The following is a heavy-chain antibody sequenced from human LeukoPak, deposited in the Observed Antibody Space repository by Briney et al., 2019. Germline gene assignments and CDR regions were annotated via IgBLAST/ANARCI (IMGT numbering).Heavy chain of an antibody. J-gene: IGHJ4*02. V-gene: IGHV3-49*04. D-gene: IGHD3-3*01. Sequence: HPGGSLRLSCAASGFTFSSHWMHWVRQAPGKGLEWVGFIRSKAYGGTTEYAASVKGRFTISRDDSKSIAYLQMNSLKTEDTAVYYCTRPPSQYYDFWSGHYWGQGTLVTVSS. CDR3: TRPPSQYYDFWSGHY. CDR2: IRSKAYGGTT. CDR1: GFTFSSHW.